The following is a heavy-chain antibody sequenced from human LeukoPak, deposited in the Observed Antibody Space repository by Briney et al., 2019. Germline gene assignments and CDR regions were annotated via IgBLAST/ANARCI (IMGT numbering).Heavy chain of an antibody. J-gene: IGHJ4*02. Sequence: GGSVKVSCKASGYTFTSYDINWVRQATGQGVEWMGWMNPNSGNTGYAQKFQGRVTMTRNTSISTAYMELSSLKSEDTAEYYCARGRRYYGSGSYWYFDYWGQGTLVTVSS. CDR3: ARGRRYYGSGSYWYFDY. D-gene: IGHD3-10*01. CDR1: GYTFTSYD. CDR2: MNPNSGNT. V-gene: IGHV1-8*01.